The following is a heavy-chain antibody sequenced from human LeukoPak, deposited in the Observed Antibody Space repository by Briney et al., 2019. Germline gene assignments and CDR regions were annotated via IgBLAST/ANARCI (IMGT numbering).Heavy chain of an antibody. CDR2: ISGSGGST. CDR3: AKEGRIVVVPAATQY. J-gene: IGHJ4*02. Sequence: GGSLRLSCAASGFTFSSYSMNWVRQAPGKGLEWVSAISGSGGSTYYADSVKGRLTISRDNSKNTLYLQMNSLRAEDTAVYYCAKEGRIVVVPAATQYWGQGTLVTVSS. V-gene: IGHV3-23*01. CDR1: GFTFSSYS. D-gene: IGHD2-2*01.